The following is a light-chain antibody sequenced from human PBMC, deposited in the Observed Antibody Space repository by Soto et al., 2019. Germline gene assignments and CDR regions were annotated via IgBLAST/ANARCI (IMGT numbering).Light chain of an antibody. Sequence: EIVLTQSPGTLSLSPGDRVTLSCRASQIVSSNYFAWYQQKPGQPPRLLIYATSSRATGIPDRFSGSGSGTDFTLTISRLEPEDFAMYYCQQYGDYNSPRYSFGQGTRLE. V-gene: IGKV3-20*01. CDR2: ATS. CDR3: QQYGDYNSPRYS. J-gene: IGKJ2*03. CDR1: QIVSSNY.